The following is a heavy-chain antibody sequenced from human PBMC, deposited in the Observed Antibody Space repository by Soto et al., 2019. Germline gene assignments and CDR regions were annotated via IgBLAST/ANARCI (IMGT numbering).Heavy chain of an antibody. Sequence: HVQLLESGGGVDRPGGSLRLSCATSGFSFPSYAMHWVRQRPGKGLEWVAVISYDGDNLYYANSVRDRFTISRDNSKNTLYLRMTSLRGDDTAVYYCARASGFSATRGYFDFWGLGTLVTVSS. CDR1: GFSFPSYA. D-gene: IGHD3-10*01. CDR3: ARASGFSATRGYFDF. V-gene: IGHV3-30-3*01. J-gene: IGHJ4*02. CDR2: ISYDGDNL.